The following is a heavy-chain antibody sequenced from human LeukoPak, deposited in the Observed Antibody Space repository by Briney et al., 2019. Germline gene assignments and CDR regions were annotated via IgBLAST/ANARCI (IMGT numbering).Heavy chain of an antibody. V-gene: IGHV3-7*01. J-gene: IGHJ4*02. Sequence: GGSLRLSCAASGFTFSSYWMSWVRQAPGKGLEWVANIKQDGSEKHYVDSVKGRFTISRDNSKNTLYLQMNSLRAEDTAVYYCAKDGSPPRWLVQGVDGFDYWGQGTLVTVSS. CDR1: GFTFSSYW. D-gene: IGHD6-19*01. CDR2: IKQDGSEK. CDR3: AKDGSPPRWLVQGVDGFDY.